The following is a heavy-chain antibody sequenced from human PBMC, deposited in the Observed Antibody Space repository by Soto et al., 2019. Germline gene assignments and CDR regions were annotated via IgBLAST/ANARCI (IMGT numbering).Heavy chain of an antibody. V-gene: IGHV3-53*01. CDR2: IYGGGST. D-gene: IGHD1-1*01. J-gene: IGHJ4*02. CDR1: GFTVSNTY. Sequence: PGGSLRLSCEVSGFTVSNTYMSWIRQAPGKGLEWVSIIYGGGSTYYTDSVKGRFTISKDNSKNTVSLQMNSLRAEDTALYYCAKGFNWNRVHSWGQGTLVTVSS. CDR3: AKGFNWNRVHS.